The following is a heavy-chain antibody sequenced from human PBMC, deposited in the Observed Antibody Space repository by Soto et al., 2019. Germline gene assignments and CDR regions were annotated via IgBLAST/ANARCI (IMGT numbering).Heavy chain of an antibody. J-gene: IGHJ4*02. CDR2: INHSGST. CDR3: ASTYCSSTSCYARASDY. D-gene: IGHD2-2*01. V-gene: IGHV4-34*01. Sequence: SETLSLTCAVYGGSFSGYYWSWIRQPPGKGLEWIGEINHSGSTNYNPSLKSRVTISVDTSKNQFSLKLSSVTAADTAVYYCASTYCSSTSCYARASDYWGQGTLVTVSS. CDR1: GGSFSGYY.